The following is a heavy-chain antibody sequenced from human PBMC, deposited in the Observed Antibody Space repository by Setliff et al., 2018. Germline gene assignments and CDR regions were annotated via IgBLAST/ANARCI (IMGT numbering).Heavy chain of an antibody. CDR3: ARGEREGITMVRGVRGTHYYYGMDV. CDR1: GGTFSSYA. J-gene: IGHJ6*02. D-gene: IGHD3-10*01. V-gene: IGHV1-69*05. Sequence: SVKVSCKASGGTFSSYAISWVRQAPGQGLEWMGGIIPIFGTANYAQKFQGRVTIPTDESTSTAYMELSSLRSEDTAVYYCARGEREGITMVRGVRGTHYYYGMDVWGQGTTVTVSS. CDR2: IIPIFGTA.